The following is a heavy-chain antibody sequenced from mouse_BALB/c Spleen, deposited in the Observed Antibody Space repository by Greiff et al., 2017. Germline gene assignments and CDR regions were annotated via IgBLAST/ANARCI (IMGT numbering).Heavy chain of an antibody. J-gene: IGHJ2*01. CDR1: GYTFTSYW. Sequence: VQLQQSGAELAKPGASVKMSCKASGYTFTSYWMHWVKQRPGQGLEWIGYINPSTGYTEYNQKFKDKATLTADKSSSTAYMQLSSLTSEDSAVYYCARDYRYERDFDYWGQGTTLTVSS. CDR3: ARDYRYERDFDY. D-gene: IGHD2-14*01. V-gene: IGHV1-7*01. CDR2: INPSTGYT.